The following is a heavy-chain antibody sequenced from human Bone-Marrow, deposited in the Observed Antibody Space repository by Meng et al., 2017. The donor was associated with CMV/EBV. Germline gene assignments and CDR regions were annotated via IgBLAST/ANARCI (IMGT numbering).Heavy chain of an antibody. CDR2: INPNSGGT. J-gene: IGHJ6*02. V-gene: IGHV1-2*02. CDR3: ARVDPYGGNPYYYYGMDV. Sequence: ASVKVSCKASGYTFTGYYMHWVRQAPGQGLEWMGWINPNSGGTNYAQKFQGRVTMTRDTSISTAYMELSRLRSDDTVVYYCARVDPYGGNPYYYYGMDVWGQGTTVTVSS. D-gene: IGHD4/OR15-4a*01. CDR1: GYTFTGYY.